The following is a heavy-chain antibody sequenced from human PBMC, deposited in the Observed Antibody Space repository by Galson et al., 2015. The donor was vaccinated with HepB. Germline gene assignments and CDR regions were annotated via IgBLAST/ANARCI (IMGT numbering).Heavy chain of an antibody. J-gene: IGHJ4*02. CDR3: ARDVVIHY. CDR2: ISSTSDYI. CDR1: GFTFNSYT. Sequence: SLRLSCAASGFTFNSYTMNWVRQAPGKGLEWVPSISSTSDYIYYADSVKGRFTISRDNTKNSLYLQMNSLRAEDTAIYYCARDVVIHYWGQGTLVSVSS. D-gene: IGHD2-21*01. V-gene: IGHV3-21*01.